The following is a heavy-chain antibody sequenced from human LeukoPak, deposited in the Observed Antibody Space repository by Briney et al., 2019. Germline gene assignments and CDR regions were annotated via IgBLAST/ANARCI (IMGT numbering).Heavy chain of an antibody. CDR1: GYTFTSYG. J-gene: IGHJ4*02. D-gene: IGHD2-2*01. V-gene: IGHV1-18*04. CDR2: ISAYNGNT. CDR3: AREDCSSTSCYAGVY. Sequence: ASVKVSCKASGYTFTSYGISWVRQAPGQGLDWMGWISAYNGNTNYAQKLQGRVTMTTDTSTSTAHMELRSLRSDDTAVYYCAREDCSSTSCYAGVYWGQGTLVTVSS.